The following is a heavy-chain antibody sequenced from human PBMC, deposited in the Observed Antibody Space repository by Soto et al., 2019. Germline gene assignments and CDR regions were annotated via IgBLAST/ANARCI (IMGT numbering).Heavy chain of an antibody. CDR1: GYTFTSYG. Sequence: GAAVKVSCKASGYTFTSYGISWVRQAPGQGLEWMGWISAYNGNTNYAQKLQGRVTMTTDTSTSTAYMELRSLRSDDTAVYYCAKWGXSSSWYTSYYYYYGMDVWGQGTTVTVSS. D-gene: IGHD6-13*01. CDR2: ISAYNGNT. CDR3: AKWGXSSSWYTSYYYYYGMDV. V-gene: IGHV1-18*04. J-gene: IGHJ6*02.